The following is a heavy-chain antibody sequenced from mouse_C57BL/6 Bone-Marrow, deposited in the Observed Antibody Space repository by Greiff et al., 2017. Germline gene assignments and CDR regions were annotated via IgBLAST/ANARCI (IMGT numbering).Heavy chain of an antibody. D-gene: IGHD1-1*01. CDR3: ARMYYYGCFAY. CDR1: GFDFSRYW. Sequence: EVHLVESGGGLVQPGGSLKLSCAASGFDFSRYWMSWVRQAPGKGLEWIGEINPDSSTINYTPSLKDKFIISRDNAKNTLYLQMSKVRSEDTALYYCARMYYYGCFAYWGQGTLVTVSA. V-gene: IGHV4-1*02. CDR2: INPDSSTI. J-gene: IGHJ3*01.